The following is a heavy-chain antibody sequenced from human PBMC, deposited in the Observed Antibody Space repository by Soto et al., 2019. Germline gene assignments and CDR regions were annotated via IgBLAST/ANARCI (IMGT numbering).Heavy chain of an antibody. J-gene: IGHJ3*02. V-gene: IGHV3-30*03. CDR1: RFTFSSYR. CDR3: ASVVVPAIWDAFDI. Sequence: LRLSCAAPRFTFSSYRLHWVRQAPGKGLEWVGVISYHGRNKYYPDPMSGRFTILIANSKNTLYLQMNSLRAEATAVYYCASVVVPAIWDAFDIWGQGTMVTVSS. D-gene: IGHD2-21*02. CDR2: ISYHGRNK.